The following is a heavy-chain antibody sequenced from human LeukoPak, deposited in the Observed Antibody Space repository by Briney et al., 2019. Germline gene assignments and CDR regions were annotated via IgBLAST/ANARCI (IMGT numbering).Heavy chain of an antibody. CDR1: GFTFSSYS. Sequence: PGGSLRLSCAASGFTFSSYSMNWGRQAPGKGLEWVSSISSSSSYIYYADSVKGRFTISRDNAKNSLYLQMNSLRAEDTAVYYCARGSSVVAARNDAFDIWGQGTMVTVSS. V-gene: IGHV3-21*01. J-gene: IGHJ3*02. CDR2: ISSSSSYI. D-gene: IGHD2-15*01. CDR3: ARGSSVVAARNDAFDI.